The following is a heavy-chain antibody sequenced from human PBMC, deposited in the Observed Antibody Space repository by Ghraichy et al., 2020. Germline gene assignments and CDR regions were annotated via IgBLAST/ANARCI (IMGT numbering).Heavy chain of an antibody. CDR3: ARGGADMTTVANPFLY. J-gene: IGHJ4*02. V-gene: IGHV1-69*13. CDR1: GGTFSRYT. CDR2: IIPIFGTP. Sequence: SVKVSCKASGGTFSRYTISWVRQAPGQGLEWMGGIIPIFGTPNYAQKFQGRVTITADESTSTAYMELSSLRSEDTAVYYCARGGADMTTVANPFLYWGQGTLVTVSS. D-gene: IGHD4-23*01.